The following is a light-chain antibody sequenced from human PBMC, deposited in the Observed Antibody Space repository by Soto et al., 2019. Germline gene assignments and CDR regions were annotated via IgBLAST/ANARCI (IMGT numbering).Light chain of an antibody. CDR1: QSVSSN. J-gene: IGKJ1*01. CDR3: QQYSNWPPET. CDR2: GAS. V-gene: IGKV3-15*01. Sequence: EIVMAQSPATLSVYPGERATLSCRASQSVSSNLAWYQQKPGQAPRLLIYGASTRATGIPARFSGSGSGTEFTLTISSLQSEDFAVYYCQQYSNWPPETFGQGTKV.